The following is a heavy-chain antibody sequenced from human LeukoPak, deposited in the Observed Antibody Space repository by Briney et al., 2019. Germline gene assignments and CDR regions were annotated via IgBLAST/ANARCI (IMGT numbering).Heavy chain of an antibody. Sequence: ASVKVSCKASGGTFSNYAISWVRQAPGQGLEWMGGIIPLFGSANYAQKFQGRVTITADESTSTAYMELSSLRSEDTAVYYCADSGGPPSDWFDPWGQGTLVTLSS. CDR2: IIPLFGSA. J-gene: IGHJ5*02. V-gene: IGHV1-69*13. CDR1: GGTFSNYA. D-gene: IGHD3-10*01. CDR3: ADSGGPPSDWFDP.